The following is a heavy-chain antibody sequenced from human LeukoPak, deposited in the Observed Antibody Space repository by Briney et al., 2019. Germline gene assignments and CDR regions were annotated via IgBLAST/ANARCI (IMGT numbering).Heavy chain of an antibody. CDR1: GGSFSTYY. V-gene: IGHV4-59*01. J-gene: IGHJ4*02. D-gene: IGHD3-22*01. CDR2: IYYTGSS. Sequence: SETLSLTCSISGGSFSTYYWSWIRHPPGKGLEWIGYIYYTGSSDYNTSLKSRVTMSVDTSKNQFYLKLSSVTAADTAVYYCAGVSLDSSGYYHNVFDTWGQGALVTVSS. CDR3: AGVSLDSSGYYHNVFDT.